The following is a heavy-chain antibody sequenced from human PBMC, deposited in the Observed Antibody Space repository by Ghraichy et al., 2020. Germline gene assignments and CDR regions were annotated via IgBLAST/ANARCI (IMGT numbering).Heavy chain of an antibody. CDR3: AGAVGPFDY. CDR1: GFTFSTYG. V-gene: IGHV3-33*01. J-gene: IGHJ4*02. Sequence: GGSLRLSCAASGFTFSTYGMHWVRQAPGKGLEWVAIIWYDGSNKYYADSVEGRFTISRDNSKITLYLQMNSLRAEDAAEYYCAGAVGPFDYWGQGTLVTVSS. CDR2: IWYDGSNK. D-gene: IGHD4-23*01.